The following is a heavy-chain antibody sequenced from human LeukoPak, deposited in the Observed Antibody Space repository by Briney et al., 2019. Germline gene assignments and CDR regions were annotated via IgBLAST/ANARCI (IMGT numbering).Heavy chain of an antibody. J-gene: IGHJ4*02. D-gene: IGHD5-24*01. V-gene: IGHV3-74*01. CDR3: ARVSKRDGSTFDY. Sequence: GGSLRLSCAASGFTFSSYWLHWVRQRPGKGLVWVSRINREGSGTNYADSVKGRFTISSDNARNTLYLQMNSLRVEDTAVYYCARVSKRDGSTFDYWGQGTLVTVSS. CDR2: INREGSGT. CDR1: GFTFSSYW.